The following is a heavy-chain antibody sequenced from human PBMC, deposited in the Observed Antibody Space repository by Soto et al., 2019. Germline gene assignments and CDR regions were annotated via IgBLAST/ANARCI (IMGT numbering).Heavy chain of an antibody. J-gene: IGHJ4*02. Sequence: QLQLQESGPGLVMPSETLSLTCTVSGGSISSSSYYWGWIRQPPGKGLEWIGSIYYSGSTYYNPSLKSRVTISVDTSKNQFSLKLSSVTVADTAVYYCARRAAAARDYWGQGTLVTVSS. CDR2: IYYSGST. D-gene: IGHD6-13*01. V-gene: IGHV4-39*01. CDR1: GGSISSSSYY. CDR3: ARRAAAARDY.